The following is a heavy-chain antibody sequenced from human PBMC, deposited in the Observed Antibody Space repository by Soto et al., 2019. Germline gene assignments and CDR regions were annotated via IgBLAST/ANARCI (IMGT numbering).Heavy chain of an antibody. D-gene: IGHD2-2*01. Sequence: PGGSLRLSCSASGFTLSSYAMHWVRQAPGKGLEYVSAISSNGGSTYYADSVKGRFTISRDNSKNTLYLQMSSLRAEDTAVYYCVKGPPDMVVPAACDYWGQGTLVTVSS. CDR1: GFTLSSYA. CDR2: ISSNGGST. J-gene: IGHJ4*02. CDR3: VKGPPDMVVPAACDY. V-gene: IGHV3-64D*06.